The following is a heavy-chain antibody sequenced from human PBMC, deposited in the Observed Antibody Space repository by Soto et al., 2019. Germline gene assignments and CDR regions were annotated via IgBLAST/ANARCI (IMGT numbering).Heavy chain of an antibody. V-gene: IGHV1-8*01. CDR3: ARGRDVWFGELSFANWFDP. J-gene: IGHJ5*01. CDR1: GYTFTSYD. Sequence: ASVKFSCKASGYTFTSYDINWVRQATGQGLEWMGWMNPNSGNTGYAQKFQGRVTMTRNTSISTAYMELSSLRSEDTAVYYCARGRDVWFGELSFANWFDPWGQGTTVTVSS. D-gene: IGHD3-10*01. CDR2: MNPNSGNT.